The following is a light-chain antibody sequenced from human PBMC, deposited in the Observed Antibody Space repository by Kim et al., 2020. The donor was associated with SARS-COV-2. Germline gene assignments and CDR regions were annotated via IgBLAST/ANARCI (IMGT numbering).Light chain of an antibody. J-gene: IGLJ2*01. CDR1: KLGDKY. CDR3: QAWDSSRVV. Sequence: SYELTQPPSASVSPGQTASIACSGDKLGDKYACWYQQKPGQSPVLVIYQDSKRPSGIPERFSGSNSGNTATLTISGTQAMDEADYYCQAWDSSRVVFGGGTQLTVL. V-gene: IGLV3-1*01. CDR2: QDS.